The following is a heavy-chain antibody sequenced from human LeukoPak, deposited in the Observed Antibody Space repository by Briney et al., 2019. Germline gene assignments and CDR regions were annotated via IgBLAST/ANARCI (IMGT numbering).Heavy chain of an antibody. Sequence: SQTLSLTCTVSGGSISSGSYYWSWIRQPAGKGLEWIGRIYTSGSTNYNPSLKSRVTISVGTSKNQFSLKLSSVTAADTAVYYCARERGVGAVAGGWFDPWGQGTLVTVSS. CDR2: IYTSGST. CDR1: GGSISSGSYY. D-gene: IGHD6-19*01. J-gene: IGHJ5*02. V-gene: IGHV4-61*02. CDR3: ARERGVGAVAGGWFDP.